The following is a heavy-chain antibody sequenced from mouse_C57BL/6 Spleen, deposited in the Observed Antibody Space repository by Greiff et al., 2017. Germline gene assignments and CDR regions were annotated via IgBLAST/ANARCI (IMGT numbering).Heavy chain of an antibody. Sequence: VHLVESGPELVKPGASVTISCKASGYAFSSSWMNWVKQRPGKGLEWIGRIYPGDGDTTYNGKFKGKATLTADKSSSTAYMQLSSLTSEDSAVYCCARCYYDYDPAWFAYWGQGTLVTVSA. V-gene: IGHV1-82*01. D-gene: IGHD2-4*01. CDR1: GYAFSSSW. J-gene: IGHJ3*01. CDR2: IYPGDGDT. CDR3: ARCYYDYDPAWFAY.